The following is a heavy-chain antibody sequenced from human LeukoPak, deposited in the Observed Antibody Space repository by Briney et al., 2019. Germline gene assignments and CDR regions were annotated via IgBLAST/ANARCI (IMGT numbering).Heavy chain of an antibody. CDR2: IYPGDSDT. V-gene: IGHV5-51*01. Sequence: TGESLKISCKGSGYSFTSYWIGWVRQMPGKGLEWMGIIYPGDSDTRYSPSFQGQVTISADKSISTAYLQWSSLKASDTAMYYCASDGHDYGDYDAFDIWGQGTMVTVSS. CDR3: ASDGHDYGDYDAFDI. CDR1: GYSFTSYW. J-gene: IGHJ3*02. D-gene: IGHD4-17*01.